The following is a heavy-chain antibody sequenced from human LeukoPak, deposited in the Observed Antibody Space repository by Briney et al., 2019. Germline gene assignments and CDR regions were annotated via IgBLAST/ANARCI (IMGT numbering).Heavy chain of an antibody. Sequence: PGGSLRLSCAAPGFTFSSYAMSWVRQAPGKGLEWVSAISGSGGSTYYADSVKGRFTISRDNSKNTLYLQMNSLRADDTAVYYCAKEGSGSYWDPNWFDPWGQGTLVTVSS. CDR2: ISGSGGST. V-gene: IGHV3-23*01. CDR3: AKEGSGSYWDPNWFDP. J-gene: IGHJ5*02. CDR1: GFTFSSYA. D-gene: IGHD1-26*01.